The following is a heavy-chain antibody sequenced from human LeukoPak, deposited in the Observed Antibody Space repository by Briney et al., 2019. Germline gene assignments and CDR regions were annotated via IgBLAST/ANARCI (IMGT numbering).Heavy chain of an antibody. CDR2: ISAYNGNT. Sequence: ASVKVSCKASGYTFIGYGISWVRQAPGQGLEWMGGISAYNGNTTYAQKLQGRVTMTTDTSTSTAYMELRSLRSDDTGVYYCTRLGQCSGGSCYPGAYWGEGTLVTVSS. J-gene: IGHJ4*02. D-gene: IGHD2-15*01. V-gene: IGHV1-18*04. CDR1: GYTFIGYG. CDR3: TRLGQCSGGSCYPGAY.